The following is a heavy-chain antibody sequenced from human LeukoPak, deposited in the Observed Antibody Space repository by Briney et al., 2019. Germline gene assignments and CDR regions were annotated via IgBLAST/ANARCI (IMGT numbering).Heavy chain of an antibody. D-gene: IGHD2-2*01. V-gene: IGHV3-30*18. J-gene: IGHJ4*02. Sequence: ALRLSCAASGFTFSSYGMHWVRQAPGKGLEWVAVISYDGSNKYYADSVKGRFTISRDNSKNTLYLQMNSLRAEDTAVYYCAKGDIVVVPAATRFGYWGQGTLVTVSS. CDR2: ISYDGSNK. CDR1: GFTFSSYG. CDR3: AKGDIVVVPAATRFGY.